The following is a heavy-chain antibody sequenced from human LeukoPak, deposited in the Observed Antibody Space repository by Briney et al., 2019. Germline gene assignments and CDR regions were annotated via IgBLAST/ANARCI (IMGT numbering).Heavy chain of an antibody. V-gene: IGHV3-48*02. Sequence: AGGSLRLSCAASGFTFSSYSMNWVRQAPGKGLEWVSYISSSSSTIYYADSVKGRFTISRDNARNSLFLQMNSLRDEDTAVYYCARGNTVMASGAFDIWGQGTMVTVSS. CDR2: ISSSSSTI. J-gene: IGHJ3*02. D-gene: IGHD5-18*01. CDR1: GFTFSSYS. CDR3: ARGNTVMASGAFDI.